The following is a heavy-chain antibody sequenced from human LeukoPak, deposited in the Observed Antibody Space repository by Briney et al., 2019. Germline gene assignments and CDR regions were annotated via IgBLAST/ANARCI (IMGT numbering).Heavy chain of an antibody. V-gene: IGHV1-2*02. CDR1: GGTFSSYA. Sequence: AASVKVSCKASGGTFSSYAIRWVRQAPGQGLEWVGWINPNSGGTNYAQKFQGRVTMTRDTSISTAYMELSRLRSDDTAVYYCARRSGYYRGAFDIWGQGTMVTVSS. J-gene: IGHJ3*02. CDR2: INPNSGGT. CDR3: ARRSGYYRGAFDI. D-gene: IGHD3-22*01.